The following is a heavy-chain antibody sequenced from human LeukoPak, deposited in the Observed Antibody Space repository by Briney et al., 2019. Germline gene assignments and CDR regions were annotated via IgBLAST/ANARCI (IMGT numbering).Heavy chain of an antibody. CDR2: ISIRGDST. Sequence: PGGSLRLSCAASGFTFSNYAMSWVRQAPGKGLEWVPGISIRGDSTYYADSVKGRFTISRDNSKNTLYLQMNSLRAEDTAVYYCAKDYYGSGSPTLDFDYWGQGNLVTVSS. J-gene: IGHJ4*02. CDR3: AKDYYGSGSPTLDFDY. CDR1: GFTFSNYA. D-gene: IGHD3-10*01. V-gene: IGHV3-23*01.